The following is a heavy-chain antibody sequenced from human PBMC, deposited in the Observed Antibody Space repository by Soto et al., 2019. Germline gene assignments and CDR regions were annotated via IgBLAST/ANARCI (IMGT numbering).Heavy chain of an antibody. CDR1: GGSISSGGYY. V-gene: IGHV4-31*03. CDR2: IYYSGST. Sequence: PSETLSLTCTVSGGSISSGGYYWSWIRQHPGKGLEWIGYIYYSGSTYYNPSLKSRVTISVDTSKNQFSLKLSSVTAADTAVYYCARGNWNYVIDYWGQGALVTVSS. D-gene: IGHD1-7*01. J-gene: IGHJ4*02. CDR3: ARGNWNYVIDY.